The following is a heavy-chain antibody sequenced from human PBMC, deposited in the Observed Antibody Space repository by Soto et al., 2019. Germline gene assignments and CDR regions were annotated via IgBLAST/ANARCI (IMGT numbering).Heavy chain of an antibody. Sequence: LRLSCAASGFSFDNYAMNWVRQAPGKGLEWVSGLSGSGTSTYYADSVKGRFTISRDNSRDTLFLQMNSLTADDTAVYYCAKATTKGGWFNRFDSWGQGALVTVSS. CDR2: LSGSGTST. J-gene: IGHJ4*02. CDR3: AKATTKGGWFNRFDS. CDR1: GFSFDNYA. D-gene: IGHD6-19*01. V-gene: IGHV3-23*01.